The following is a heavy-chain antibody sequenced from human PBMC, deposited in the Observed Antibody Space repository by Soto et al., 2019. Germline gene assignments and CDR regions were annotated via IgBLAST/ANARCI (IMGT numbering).Heavy chain of an antibody. CDR1: VFTFGDYA. CDR2: IRSKAYGGTT. Sequence: PGGSLRLSCTSSVFTFGDYAMSCVRHSPGKGLEWVGFIRSKAYGGTTEYAASVKGRFTISRDDSKSIAYLQMNSLKTEDTAVYYCTRERLTIFGVVAYYYGMEVWGQGTTVSVSS. CDR3: TRERLTIFGVVAYYYGMEV. J-gene: IGHJ6*01. V-gene: IGHV3-49*04. D-gene: IGHD3-3*02.